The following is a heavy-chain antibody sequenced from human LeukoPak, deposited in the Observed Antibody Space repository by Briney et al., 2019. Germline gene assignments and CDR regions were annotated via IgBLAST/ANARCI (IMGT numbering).Heavy chain of an antibody. CDR2: IYYSGNT. J-gene: IGHJ6*03. D-gene: IGHD2-2*02. V-gene: IGHV4-39*07. CDR1: GGSISSSSYY. CDR3: ARSTIRVLNMDV. Sequence: PSETLSLTCTVSGGSISSSSYYWGWIRQPPGKGLEWIGSIYYSGNTYHNPSLKRRVTISVDTSKNQFSLKLSSVTAADTAVYYCARSTIRVLNMDVWAKGPRSPSP.